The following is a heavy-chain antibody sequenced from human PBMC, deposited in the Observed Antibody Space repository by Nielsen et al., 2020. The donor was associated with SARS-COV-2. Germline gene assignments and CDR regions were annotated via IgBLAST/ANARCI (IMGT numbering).Heavy chain of an antibody. J-gene: IGHJ5*02. CDR2: IYPGDSDT. D-gene: IGHD2-15*01. Sequence: GESLKISCKGSGYSFSGYWIAWVRQMPGKGLEWMGIIYPGDSDTRYSPSFQGQVTISADKSISTAYLQWSSLKASDTAMYYCARLLGYCSGGSCYLPQNWFDPWGQGTLVTVSS. CDR1: GYSFSGYW. CDR3: ARLLGYCSGGSCYLPQNWFDP. V-gene: IGHV5-51*01.